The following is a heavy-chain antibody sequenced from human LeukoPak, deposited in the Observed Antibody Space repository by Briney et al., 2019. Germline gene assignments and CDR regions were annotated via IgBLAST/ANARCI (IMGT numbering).Heavy chain of an antibody. CDR1: GGSISSYY. J-gene: IGHJ4*02. Sequence: SETLSLTCTVSGGSISSYYWSWIRQPPGKGLEWIGYIYYSGSTNYNPSLKSRVTISVDTSKNQFSLKLSSVTAADTAVYYCARVVRSSGFAFDYWGQGTLVTVSS. D-gene: IGHD3-10*01. CDR3: ARVVRSSGFAFDY. CDR2: IYYSGST. V-gene: IGHV4-59*01.